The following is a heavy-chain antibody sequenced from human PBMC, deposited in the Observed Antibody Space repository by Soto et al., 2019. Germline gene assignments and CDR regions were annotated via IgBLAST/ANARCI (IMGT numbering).Heavy chain of an antibody. V-gene: IGHV4-39*01. J-gene: IGHJ6*03. CDR1: GGSISSSSYY. CDR3: ARHRGYSSSWDYYYYYYMDV. CDR2: IYYSGST. D-gene: IGHD6-13*01. Sequence: SETLSLTCTVSGGSISSSSYYWGWIRQPPGKGLEWIGSIYYSGSTYYNPSLKSRVTISVDTSKNQFSLKLSSVTAADTAVYYCARHRGYSSSWDYYYYYYMDVWGKGTTVT.